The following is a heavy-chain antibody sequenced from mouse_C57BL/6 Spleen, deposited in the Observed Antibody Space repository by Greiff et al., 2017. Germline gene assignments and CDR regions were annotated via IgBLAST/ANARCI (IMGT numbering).Heavy chain of an antibody. CDR2: ICSGGGST. V-gene: IGHV5-9-1*02. CDR1: GFTFTSYS. CDR3: TRAHYYGGEGGVAY. J-gene: IGHJ3*01. D-gene: IGHD1-1*02. Sequence: EVLLLESGAGLVKPGASLKLSCAASGFTFTSYSMSWVRQTPGKGLEWVGDICSGGGSTYYADTVKGRFTISGDNARNTLYLQMSSLKAEDTAMYYCTRAHYYGGEGGVAYWGQGTLVTVSA.